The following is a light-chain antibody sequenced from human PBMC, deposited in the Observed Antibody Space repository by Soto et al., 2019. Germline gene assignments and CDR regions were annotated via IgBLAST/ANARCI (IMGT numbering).Light chain of an antibody. Sequence: EIVLTQSPATLSLSPGERATLSFMASQSVSSYLAWYQQKPGQAPRLLIYDASNRATGIPARFSGSGSGTDFTLTISSLEPEDFAVYYCQQYNNWPPITFGQGTRLEIK. CDR2: DAS. J-gene: IGKJ5*01. CDR3: QQYNNWPPIT. CDR1: QSVSSY. V-gene: IGKV3-11*01.